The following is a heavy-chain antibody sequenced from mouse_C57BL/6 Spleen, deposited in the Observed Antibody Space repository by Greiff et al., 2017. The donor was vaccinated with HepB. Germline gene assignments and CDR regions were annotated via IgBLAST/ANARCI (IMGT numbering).Heavy chain of an antibody. V-gene: IGHV1-18*01. J-gene: IGHJ1*03. D-gene: IGHD2-4*01. CDR3: ARPLRPDWYFDV. CDR2: INPNNGGT. CDR1: GYTFTDYN. Sequence: VQLQQSGPELVKPGASVKIPCKASGYTFTDYNMDWVKQSHGKSLEWIGDINPNNGGTIYNQKFKGKATLTVDKSSSTAYMELRSLTSEDTAVYYCARPLRPDWYFDVWGTGTTVTVSS.